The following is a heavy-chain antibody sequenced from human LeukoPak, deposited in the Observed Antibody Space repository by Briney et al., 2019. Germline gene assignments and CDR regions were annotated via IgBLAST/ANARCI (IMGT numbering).Heavy chain of an antibody. CDR1: GFTFSRYT. CDR3: ARVPPSY. CDR2: ISSDSSSM. V-gene: IGHV3-21*01. J-gene: IGHJ4*02. Sequence: GGSLRLSCAASGFTFSRYTMKWVRQRPGKGLEYVSSISSDSSSMYYADSVKGRFTISRDNAKNSVYLQINSLRAEDTAIYYCARVPPSYWGQGTQVTVSS.